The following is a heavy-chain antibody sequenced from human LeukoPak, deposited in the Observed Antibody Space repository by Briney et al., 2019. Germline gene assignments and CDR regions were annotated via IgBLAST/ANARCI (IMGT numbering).Heavy chain of an antibody. CDR3: ARHRRIQLWFMFDL. J-gene: IGHJ2*01. D-gene: IGHD5-18*01. CDR1: GYSFTSYW. Sequence: GESLKISCKGSGYSFTSYWIGWVRQMPGKGLEWMGSIDPSDSYTNYSPSFQGHVTISADKSISTAYLQWSRLRASDTAMYYCARHRRIQLWFMFDLWGRGTLVTVSS. CDR2: IDPSDSYT. V-gene: IGHV5-10-1*01.